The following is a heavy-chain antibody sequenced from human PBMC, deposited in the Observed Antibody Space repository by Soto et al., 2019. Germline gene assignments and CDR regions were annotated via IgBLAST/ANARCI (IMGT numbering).Heavy chain of an antibody. Sequence: EVQLLESGGGLVQPGRSLRLSCAASGFSLSTYGVTWVRQAPGKGLEWVSGFSGGSGTTHYADSVKGRFSITRDNSKNTAHLEMNSLRVEDTAIYYCAKWNGYGDYWGQGILVTVSS. J-gene: IGHJ4*02. V-gene: IGHV3-23*01. CDR1: GFSLSTYG. CDR2: FSGGSGTT. D-gene: IGHD1-1*01. CDR3: AKWNGYGDY.